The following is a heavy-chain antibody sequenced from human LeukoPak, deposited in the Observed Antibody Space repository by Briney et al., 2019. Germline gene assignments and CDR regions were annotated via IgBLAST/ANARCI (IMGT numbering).Heavy chain of an antibody. CDR3: ARGPPLLWFGELLPTQRTGFDY. D-gene: IGHD3-10*01. Sequence: SETLSLTCAVYGGSFSGYYWSWIRQPPGKGLEWIGEINHSGSTNYNPSLKSRVTISVDTSKNQFSLKLSSVTAADTAVYYCARGPPLLWFGELLPTQRTGFDYWGQGTLVTVSS. CDR1: GGSFSGYY. CDR2: INHSGST. V-gene: IGHV4-34*01. J-gene: IGHJ4*02.